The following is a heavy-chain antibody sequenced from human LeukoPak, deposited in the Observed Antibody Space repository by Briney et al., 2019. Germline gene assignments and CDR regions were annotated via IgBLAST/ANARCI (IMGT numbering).Heavy chain of an antibody. V-gene: IGHV4-59*02. CDR3: SEGYFEPFDH. Sequence: SETLSLTWVVSGASVSSSHWNWIRQLPGKGLEWIGCLSYTGKTDYNPSLTSRVTMSLDSSKNQVSLKLRSVTAADTAVYYCSEGYFEPFDHWGEGTLVTVSS. CDR2: LSYTGKT. CDR1: GASVSSSH. D-gene: IGHD2/OR15-2a*01. J-gene: IGHJ4*02.